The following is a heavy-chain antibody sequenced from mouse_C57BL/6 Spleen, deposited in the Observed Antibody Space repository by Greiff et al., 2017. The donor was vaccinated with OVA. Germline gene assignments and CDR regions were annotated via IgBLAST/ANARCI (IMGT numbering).Heavy chain of an antibody. D-gene: IGHD1-1*01. CDR1: GFTFSDYG. Sequence: EVKLVESGGGLVKPGGSLKLSCAASGFTFSDYGMHWVRQAPEKGLEWVAYISSGSSTIYYADTVKGRFTISRDNAKNTLFLQMTSLMSEDTAMYYCARTTTVVPFDYWGQGTTLTVSS. V-gene: IGHV5-17*01. CDR3: ARTTTVVPFDY. CDR2: ISSGSSTI. J-gene: IGHJ2*01.